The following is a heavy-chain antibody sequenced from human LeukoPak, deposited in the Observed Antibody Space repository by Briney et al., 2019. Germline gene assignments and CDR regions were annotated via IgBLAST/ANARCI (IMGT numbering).Heavy chain of an antibody. V-gene: IGHV3-30-3*01. CDR3: ATIFEF. Sequence: GGSLRLSCAASGFTFSSYAMHWVRQAPGKGLELVAVISYDGSNKYYADSVKGRFTISRDNSKNTLYLQMNSLRAEDTAVYYCATIFEFWGQGILVTVSS. J-gene: IGHJ4*02. CDR1: GFTFSSYA. CDR2: ISYDGSNK. D-gene: IGHD1-14*01.